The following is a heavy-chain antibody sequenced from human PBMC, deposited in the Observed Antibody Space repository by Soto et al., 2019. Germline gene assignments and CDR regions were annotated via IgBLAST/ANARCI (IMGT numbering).Heavy chain of an antibody. V-gene: IGHV1-8*02. CDR1: GYTFTGYG. CDR3: AREGYCSGGSCYPPDV. CDR2: MSPNSGNT. J-gene: IGHJ6*02. Sequence: ASVKVSCTTSGYTFTGYGISWVRQAPGQGLEWMGWMSPNSGNTGNAQRFQGRVTMTRDTSISTAYMELSSLRSDDTAVYYCAREGYCSGGSCYPPDVWGQGTTVTVSS. D-gene: IGHD2-15*01.